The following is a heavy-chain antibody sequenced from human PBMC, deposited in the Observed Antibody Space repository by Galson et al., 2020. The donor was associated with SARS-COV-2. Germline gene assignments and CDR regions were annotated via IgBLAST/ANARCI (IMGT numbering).Heavy chain of an antibody. V-gene: IGHV3-66*02. CDR3: ARSGFYDTIARQGYYHMDV. J-gene: IGHJ6*03. D-gene: IGHD3-22*01. CDR2: IYSVGGT. CDR1: GFTDSSNY. Sequence: GESLKLSCAASGFTDSSNYMSWVRQAPGTGLESVSVIYSVGGTYYADSPKGRFTISRDNSKNMLNLQSNSLRAEDTGFYYCARSGFYDTIARQGYYHMDVWRKGTPATVSS.